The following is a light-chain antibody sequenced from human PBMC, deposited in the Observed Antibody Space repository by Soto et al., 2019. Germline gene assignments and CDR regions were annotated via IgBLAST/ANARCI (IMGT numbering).Light chain of an antibody. CDR3: SSYTSSSTLEV. CDR2: DVS. J-gene: IGLJ1*01. V-gene: IGLV2-14*01. CDR1: SSDVGGYNY. Sequence: QSVLTQPASVSGSPGQSITISCTGTSSDVGGYNYVSWYQQHPGKAPKLMIYDVSNRPSGVSNRFSGSKSRNTAPLTISGLQAEDEADYYCSSYTSSSTLEVFGTGTKLTVL.